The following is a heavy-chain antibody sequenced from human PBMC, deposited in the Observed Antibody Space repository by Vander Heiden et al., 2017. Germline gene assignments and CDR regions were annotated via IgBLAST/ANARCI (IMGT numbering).Heavy chain of an antibody. CDR2: VFDSGAT. Sequence: QVQLQESGPGLVKPSETLSLTCTVSGGSISSYYWSWIRQSPGKGLEWIGYVFDSGATFYTPSLKSRVSISVDISKNHFSLKLTSVTAADTAVYYCARGGPSSKWLDPWGQGALVSVSS. CDR1: GGSISSYY. J-gene: IGHJ5*02. CDR3: ARGGPSSKWLDP. V-gene: IGHV4-59*01. D-gene: IGHD1-26*01.